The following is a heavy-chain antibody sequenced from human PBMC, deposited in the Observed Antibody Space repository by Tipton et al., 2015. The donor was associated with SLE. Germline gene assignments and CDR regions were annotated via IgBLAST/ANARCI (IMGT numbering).Heavy chain of an antibody. V-gene: IGHV3-9*01. Sequence: SLRLSCAASGFTFDDYAMHWVRQVPGKGMEWVSVISSSTGSIYYADSVRGRFIISRDNSKNTLYMQMNRLRAEDTAVYYCAKATTLIEEFDYWVQGTLVTVSS. CDR3: AKATTLIEEFDY. J-gene: IGHJ4*02. D-gene: IGHD4-17*01. CDR1: GFTFDDYA. CDR2: ISSSTGSI.